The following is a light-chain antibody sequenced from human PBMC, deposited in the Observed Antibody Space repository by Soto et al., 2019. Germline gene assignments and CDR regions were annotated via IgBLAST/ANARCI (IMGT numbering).Light chain of an antibody. J-gene: IGKJ5*01. V-gene: IGKV3-20*01. CDR1: QSFSSSY. Sequence: EMDLTHSPCTLSFSPGERATLSFRSSQSFSSSYLAWYQQKPGQAPRLLIYGASSRATGIPDRFSGSGSGTDFTLTISRLEPEDFAVYYCQQYGSSPITFGQVTRLEV. CDR2: GAS. CDR3: QQYGSSPIT.